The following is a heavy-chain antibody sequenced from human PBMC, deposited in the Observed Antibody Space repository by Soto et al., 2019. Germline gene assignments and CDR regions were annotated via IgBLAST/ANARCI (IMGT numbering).Heavy chain of an antibody. CDR2: IYYGGSNK. Sequence: PWGSLRLSCAASGFTFSSYGMHWARQPPGKGLEWMAVIYYGGSNKYYADSVRGRVTTSRANYKNTLYLQMNTLRAEATAEYCCARGTVNSSSWWGYYSGMDVWGQGTTVTVP. CDR1: GFTFSSYG. D-gene: IGHD6-13*01. CDR3: ARGTVNSSSWWGYYSGMDV. V-gene: IGHV3-33*01. J-gene: IGHJ6*02.